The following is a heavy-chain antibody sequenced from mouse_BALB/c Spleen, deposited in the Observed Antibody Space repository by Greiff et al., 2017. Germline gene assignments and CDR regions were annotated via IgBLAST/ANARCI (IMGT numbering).Heavy chain of an antibody. CDR3: AREYYGSSYWFAY. CDR2: IYPGDGST. CDR1: GYTFTSYY. J-gene: IGHJ3*01. D-gene: IGHD1-1*01. Sequence: VQGVESGPELVKPGASVKMSCKASGYTFTSYYIHWVKQRPGQGLEWIGWIYPGDGSTKYNEKFKGKTTLTADKSSSTAYMLLSSLTSEDSAIYFCAREYYGSSYWFAYWGQGTLVTVSA. V-gene: IGHV1S56*01.